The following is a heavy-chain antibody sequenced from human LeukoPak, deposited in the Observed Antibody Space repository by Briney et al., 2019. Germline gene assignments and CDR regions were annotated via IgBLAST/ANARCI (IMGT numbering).Heavy chain of an antibody. D-gene: IGHD3-16*01. CDR2: IYTSGST. CDR1: GGSISSYY. CDR3: ARIYDPGAFDI. V-gene: IGHV4-4*07. Sequence: SETPSLTRTVSGGSISSYYWSWIRQPAGKGLEWIGRIYTSGSTNYNPSLKSRVTMSVDTSKNQFSLKLSSVTAADTAVYYCARIYDPGAFDIWGQGTMVTVSS. J-gene: IGHJ3*02.